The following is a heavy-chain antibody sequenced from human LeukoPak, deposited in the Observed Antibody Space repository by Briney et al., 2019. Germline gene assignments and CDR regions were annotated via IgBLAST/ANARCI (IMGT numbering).Heavy chain of an antibody. D-gene: IGHD3-10*01. Sequence: SETLSLTCAVYGESFSGYYWSWIRQPPGKGLEWIGEINHSGSTSYNPSLKSRVTVSVDTSKNQFSLKLNSVTAADTAVYYCSRLGWLYGSGSMNWFDAWGQGTLVTVSS. CDR1: GESFSGYY. CDR3: SRLGWLYGSGSMNWFDA. V-gene: IGHV4-34*01. CDR2: INHSGST. J-gene: IGHJ5*02.